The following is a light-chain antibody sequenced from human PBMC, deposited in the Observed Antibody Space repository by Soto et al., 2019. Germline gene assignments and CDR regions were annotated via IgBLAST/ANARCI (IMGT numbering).Light chain of an antibody. CDR3: GSWDSSLSAYV. CDR2: ADN. V-gene: IGLV1-51*01. CDR1: SSNIGGNS. Sequence: QSVLTQPPSVSAAPGQKVTISCSGSSSNIGGNSVSWYQQLPGTAPKLLIYADNKRPSGIPDRSSGSKCGTSATLGITAFQTGDEADYYCGSWDSSLSAYVFGTGTKVTVL. J-gene: IGLJ1*01.